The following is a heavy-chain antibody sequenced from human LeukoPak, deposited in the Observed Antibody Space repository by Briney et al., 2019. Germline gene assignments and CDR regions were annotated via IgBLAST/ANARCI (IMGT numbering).Heavy chain of an antibody. CDR2: ISYTGST. CDR1: GGSIISDY. V-gene: IGHV4-59*01. Sequence: SETLSLTCTVSGGSIISDYWSWFRQAPGKGLEWIGYISYTGSTNYDPSLKSRATISVDTSKNQFSLRLSSVTAADTAVYYCARHRGGDYDAFDIWGQGTMVTVSS. D-gene: IGHD2-21*01. CDR3: ARHRGGDYDAFDI. J-gene: IGHJ3*02.